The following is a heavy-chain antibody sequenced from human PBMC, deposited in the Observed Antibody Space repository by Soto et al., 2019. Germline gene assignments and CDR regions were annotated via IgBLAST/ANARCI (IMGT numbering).Heavy chain of an antibody. J-gene: IGHJ4*02. CDR2: ITSDTNTI. V-gene: IGHV3-48*02. D-gene: IGHD5-12*01. CDR1: GFPFSIYS. CDR3: ASSVAGHFDY. Sequence: EVQLVESGGGLVQPGGSLRLTCVASGFPFSIYSMNWVRQAPGKGLEWSSYITSDTNTIKYADSVKGRFPISRENAKKVVYLQMSSLGDDDTGVYFCASSVAGHFDYWGQGTVVTVSS.